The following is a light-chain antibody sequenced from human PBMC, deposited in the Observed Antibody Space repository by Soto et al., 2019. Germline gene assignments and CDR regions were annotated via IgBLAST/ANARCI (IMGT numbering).Light chain of an antibody. CDR3: QQRSSWPLT. CDR1: QSVSSD. J-gene: IGKJ5*01. Sequence: EIVLTQSPNSLSLSPGERATLSCRASQSVSSDLAWYQQKPGQAPRLLIYDASTRATGIPARFSGSGSGTDFTLTISSLEPEDFAIYYCQQRSSWPLTFGQGTRLEIK. CDR2: DAS. V-gene: IGKV3-11*01.